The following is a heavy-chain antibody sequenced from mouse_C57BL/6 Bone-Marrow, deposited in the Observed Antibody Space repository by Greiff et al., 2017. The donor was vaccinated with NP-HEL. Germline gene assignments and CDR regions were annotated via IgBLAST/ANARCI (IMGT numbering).Heavy chain of an antibody. Sequence: VQLKESGPVLVKPGASVKMSCKASGYTFTDYYMNWVKQSHGKSLEWIGVINPYNGGTSYNQKFKGKATLTVDKSSSTAYMELNSLTSEDSAVYYCARSHSKYYAMDYWGQGTSVTVSS. CDR2: INPYNGGT. CDR3: ARSHSKYYAMDY. D-gene: IGHD2-5*01. CDR1: GYTFTDYY. J-gene: IGHJ4*01. V-gene: IGHV1-19*01.